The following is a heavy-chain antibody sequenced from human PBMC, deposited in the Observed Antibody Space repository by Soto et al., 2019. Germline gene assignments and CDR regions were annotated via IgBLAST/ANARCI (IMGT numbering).Heavy chain of an antibody. Sequence: QVQLQESGPGLVKPSETLSLTCSVSCGSISNHYWSWIRQPPGKGLEWIGYSYYNGNTNYNPSLKSRVTMSVDTSRNQISLKLTTVTAADTAVYYCTRANWYSEYWGQGTLVTVSS. V-gene: IGHV4-59*11. J-gene: IGHJ4*02. CDR1: CGSISNHY. D-gene: IGHD7-27*01. CDR3: TRANWYSEY. CDR2: SYYNGNT.